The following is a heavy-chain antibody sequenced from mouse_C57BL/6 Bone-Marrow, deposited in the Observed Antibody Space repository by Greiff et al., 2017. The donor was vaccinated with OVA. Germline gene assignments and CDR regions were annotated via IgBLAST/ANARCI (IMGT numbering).Heavy chain of an antibody. D-gene: IGHD1-1*01. CDR3: ARRVDDCDMDY. V-gene: IGHV1-78*01. CDR2: IYPRDGST. Sequence: QVQLQQSDAELVKPGASVKISCEVSGYTFTDHTIHWMKQRPEQGLEWIGYIYPRDGSTKYNEKFKGKATLTADKASSTAYMQLNSLTSEDAAVYICARRVDDCDMDYWGQGTSVTVSS. CDR1: GYTFTDHT. J-gene: IGHJ4*01.